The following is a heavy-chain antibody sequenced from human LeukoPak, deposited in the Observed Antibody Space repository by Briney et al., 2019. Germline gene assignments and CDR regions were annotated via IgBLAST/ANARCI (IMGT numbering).Heavy chain of an antibody. CDR3: ARGSYDSSGYPDAFDI. CDR1: GYSFTSYW. V-gene: IGHV5-51*01. CDR2: IYPGDSDT. J-gene: IGHJ3*02. D-gene: IGHD3-22*01. Sequence: KVSCKGSGYSFTSYWIGWVRQMPGKGLEWMGIIYPGDSDTRYSPSFQGQVTISADKSISTAYLQWSSLKASDTAMYYCARGSYDSSGYPDAFDIWGQGTMVTVSS.